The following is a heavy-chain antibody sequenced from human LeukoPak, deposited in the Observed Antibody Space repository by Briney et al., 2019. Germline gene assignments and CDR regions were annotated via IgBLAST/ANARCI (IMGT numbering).Heavy chain of an antibody. D-gene: IGHD1-26*01. CDR1: GFTFSSYG. CDR3: ARGGTNSGSCAPFDY. Sequence: GGSLRLSCAASGFTFSSYGMHWVRQAPGKGLEWVAFIRYDGSNKYYADSVKGRFTISRDNSKNTLYLQMNSLRAEDTAVYYCARGGTNSGSCAPFDYWGQGTLVTVSS. CDR2: IRYDGSNK. V-gene: IGHV3-30*02. J-gene: IGHJ4*02.